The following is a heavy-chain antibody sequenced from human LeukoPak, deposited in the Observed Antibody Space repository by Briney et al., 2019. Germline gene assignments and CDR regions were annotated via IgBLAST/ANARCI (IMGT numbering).Heavy chain of an antibody. CDR1: GFTFSSYS. CDR3: ARDFSVDYYDSSGSP. J-gene: IGHJ5*02. Sequence: PGGSLRLSCAASGFTFSSYSMNWVRQAPGKGLEWVSSIGSSSSYIYYADSVKGRFTISRDNAKNSLYLQMNSLRAEDTAVHYCARDFSVDYYDSSGSPWGQGTLVTVSS. V-gene: IGHV3-21*01. D-gene: IGHD3-22*01. CDR2: IGSSSSYI.